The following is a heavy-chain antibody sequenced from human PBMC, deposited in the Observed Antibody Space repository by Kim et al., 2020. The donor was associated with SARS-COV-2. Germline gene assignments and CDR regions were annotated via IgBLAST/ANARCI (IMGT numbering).Heavy chain of an antibody. CDR2: ETT. CDR3: ARHARGFDP. V-gene: IGHV4-39*01. J-gene: IGHJ5*02. Sequence: ETTYYNPSLGSRVTMSVDRSKNQFSLRVTSVTAADTAVYYCARHARGFDPWGQGTLVTVSS.